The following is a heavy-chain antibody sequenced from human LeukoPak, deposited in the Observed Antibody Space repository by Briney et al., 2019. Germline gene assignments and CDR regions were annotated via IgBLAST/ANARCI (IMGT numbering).Heavy chain of an antibody. CDR1: GGSISSSSYY. D-gene: IGHD2-2*01. Sequence: PSETLSLTCTVSGGSISSSSYYWGWIRQPPGKGLEWIGSIYYSGSTYYNPSLKSRVTISVDTSKNQFSLKLSSVTAADTAVYYCANKYQPLTRPGGYYYYYMDVWGKGTTVTISS. CDR2: IYYSGST. J-gene: IGHJ6*03. CDR3: ANKYQPLTRPGGYYYYYMDV. V-gene: IGHV4-39*01.